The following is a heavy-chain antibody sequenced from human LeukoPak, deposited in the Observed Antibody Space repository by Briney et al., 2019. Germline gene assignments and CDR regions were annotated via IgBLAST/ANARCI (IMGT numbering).Heavy chain of an antibody. CDR2: INPNSGGT. Sequence: ASVKVSCKASGYTFTGYYKHWVRQAPGQGLEWMGRINPNSGGTNYAQKFQGRVTMTRDTSISTAYMELSRLRSDDTAVYYCARGRYCSGGSCGWFDPWGQGTLVIVSS. D-gene: IGHD2-15*01. CDR1: GYTFTGYY. CDR3: ARGRYCSGGSCGWFDP. J-gene: IGHJ5*02. V-gene: IGHV1-2*06.